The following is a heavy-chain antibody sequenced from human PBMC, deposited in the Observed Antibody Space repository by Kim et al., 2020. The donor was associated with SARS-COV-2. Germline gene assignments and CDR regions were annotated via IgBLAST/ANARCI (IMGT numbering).Heavy chain of an antibody. Sequence: GGSLRLACEASGFTLGNYWMSWVRQAPAKGSQWVANIKFDGSEQNYVASVRGRFTVSRDNAKNSMYLQMNSLRAEDTAIYYCARDKAVGSGWSDSWGQGT. CDR1: GFTLGNYW. J-gene: IGHJ5*01. V-gene: IGHV3-7*01. CDR3: ARDKAVGSGWSDS. CDR2: IKFDGSEQ. D-gene: IGHD6-19*01.